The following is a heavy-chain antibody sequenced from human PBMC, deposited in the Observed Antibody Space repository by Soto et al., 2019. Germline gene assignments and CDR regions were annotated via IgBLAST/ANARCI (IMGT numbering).Heavy chain of an antibody. D-gene: IGHD3-22*01. CDR1: GGSFSGFF. V-gene: IGHV4-34*01. Sequence: TLSLTCAVHGGSFSGFFWTWTRQSPGKGLEWIGEINHSGRTNLNPSLKSRVTISVDASKRQFSLNLSSVTAADTAVYYCARGSFYYDNRGYFHWGQGTLVTVSS. J-gene: IGHJ4*02. CDR2: INHSGRT. CDR3: ARGSFYYDNRGYFH.